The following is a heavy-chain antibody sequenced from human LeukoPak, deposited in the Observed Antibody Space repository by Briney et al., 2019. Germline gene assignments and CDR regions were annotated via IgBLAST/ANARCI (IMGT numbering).Heavy chain of an antibody. CDR1: GYTFTGYY. CDR2: INPNSGGT. Sequence: ASVKVSCKASGYTFTGYYMHWVRQAPGQGLEWMGWINPNSGGTNYAQKFQGRVTMTTDTSTSTAYMELRSLRAEDTAVYYCAKDLMYSSSSRNQGYWGQGTLVTVSS. D-gene: IGHD6-6*01. CDR3: AKDLMYSSSSRNQGY. V-gene: IGHV1-2*02. J-gene: IGHJ4*02.